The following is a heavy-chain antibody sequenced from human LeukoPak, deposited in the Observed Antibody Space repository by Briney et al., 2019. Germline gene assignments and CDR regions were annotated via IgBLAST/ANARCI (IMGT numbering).Heavy chain of an antibody. V-gene: IGHV4-34*01. Sequence: SETLSLTCAVYGGSLSGYYWSWLRQPPGKGLEWIGEINRSGSTNYKPSLKSRVTISIDTSKNQFSLKLSSVTAADTAVYYCKTTEGYWGQGTLVTVSS. CDR2: INRSGST. J-gene: IGHJ4*02. CDR3: KTTEGY. CDR1: GGSLSGYY. D-gene: IGHD4-17*01.